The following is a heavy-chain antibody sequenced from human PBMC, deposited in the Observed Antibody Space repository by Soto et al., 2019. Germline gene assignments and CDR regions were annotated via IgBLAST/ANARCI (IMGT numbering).Heavy chain of an antibody. CDR1: GFSLTTSGEG. CDR3: SHFSGYEQFDD. J-gene: IGHJ4*02. Sequence: SGPTLVNPTQTLTLTCSFSGFSLTTSGEGVGWIRQPPGKALEWLAVIYWNDDKRYSPSLKNRRTITKDTSKNLVVLTLTNMDPLDTATYFCSHFSGYEQFDDWGQGALVTVSS. V-gene: IGHV2-5*01. CDR2: IYWNDDK. D-gene: IGHD5-12*01.